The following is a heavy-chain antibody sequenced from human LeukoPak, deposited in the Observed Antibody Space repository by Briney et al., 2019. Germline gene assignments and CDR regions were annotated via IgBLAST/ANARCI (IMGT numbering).Heavy chain of an antibody. CDR3: ARDIGAHYCNTISCSGGGWFDP. J-gene: IGHJ5*02. Sequence: GGSLRLSCAASGFTFNTYWMYWVRQAPGKGLVWVSEINADGSLTNYADSVKGRFTISRDNAKNTLYLQMNSLRAEDTAVYFCARDIGAHYCNTISCSGGGWFDPWGQGTPVTVSS. V-gene: IGHV3-74*01. D-gene: IGHD2/OR15-2a*01. CDR2: INADGSLT. CDR1: GFTFNTYW.